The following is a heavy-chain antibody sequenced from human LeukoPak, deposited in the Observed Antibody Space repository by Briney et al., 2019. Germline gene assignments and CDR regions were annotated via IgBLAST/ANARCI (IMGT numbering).Heavy chain of an antibody. D-gene: IGHD6-13*01. CDR1: GGSISSYY. Sequence: PSETLSLTCTVSGGSISSYYWSWIRQPPGKGLEWIGYIYYSGSTNYNPSLKSRVTISVDTSKNQFSLKLSSVTAADTAVYYCARADKGSSWYTYYMDVWGKGTTVTVSS. J-gene: IGHJ6*03. CDR3: ARADKGSSWYTYYMDV. CDR2: IYYSGST. V-gene: IGHV4-59*01.